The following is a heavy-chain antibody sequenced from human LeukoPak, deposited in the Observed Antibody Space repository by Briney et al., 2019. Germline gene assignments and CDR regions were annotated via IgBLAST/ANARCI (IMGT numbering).Heavy chain of an antibody. CDR2: IYYSGST. D-gene: IGHD3-22*01. J-gene: IGHJ4*02. Sequence: SETLSLTCTVSGGSISSYYWSWIRQPPGKGLEWIGYIYYSGSTNYNPSLKSRVTISVDTSKNQFSLKLSSVTAADTAVYYCAKSFLTGLYDSSGYYGQEFDYWGQGTLVTVSS. CDR1: GGSISSYY. V-gene: IGHV4-59*08. CDR3: AKSFLTGLYDSSGYYGQEFDY.